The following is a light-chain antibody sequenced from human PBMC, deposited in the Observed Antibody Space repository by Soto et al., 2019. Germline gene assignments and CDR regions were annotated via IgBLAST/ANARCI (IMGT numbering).Light chain of an antibody. V-gene: IGLV2-14*01. CDR3: SSYTSSSPDV. CDR2: EVS. J-gene: IGLJ1*01. Sequence: QSALTQPASVSGSPGQSITISCTGTSSDVGGYNYVSWYQQHPGKAPKLMIYEVSNQPSGVSNRFSGSKSGNTASLTISGLQAEDEADYYCSSYTSSSPDVFGTGTKLTVL. CDR1: SSDVGGYNY.